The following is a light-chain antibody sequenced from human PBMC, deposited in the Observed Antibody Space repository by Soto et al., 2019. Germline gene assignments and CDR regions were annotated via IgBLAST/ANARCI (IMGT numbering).Light chain of an antibody. CDR3: QQSYSTPYT. J-gene: IGKJ2*01. CDR2: AAS. V-gene: IGKV1-39*01. CDR1: QSISSY. Sequence: DIQMPQSPSSLSASVGDRVTITCRASQSISSYLNWYQQKPGKAPKLLIYAASSLQSGVPSRFSGSGSGTDFTLTISSLQPDDFAPYYCQQSYSTPYTFGQGTKLEIK.